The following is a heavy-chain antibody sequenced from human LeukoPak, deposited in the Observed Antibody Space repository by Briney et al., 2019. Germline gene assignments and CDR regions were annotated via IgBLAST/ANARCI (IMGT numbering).Heavy chain of an antibody. V-gene: IGHV3-15*07. Sequence: AGGSLRLSCAASGFTFTNAWMNWVRQVPGKGLEWVGRIRSKTDGGTTDYAAPVKGRFTILRDDSKNMLYLQMDSLKTEDTAVYYCATGGSHYEGFDYWGQGTLVTVSS. J-gene: IGHJ4*02. CDR1: GFTFTNAW. CDR3: ATGGSHYEGFDY. CDR2: IRSKTDGGTT. D-gene: IGHD1-26*01.